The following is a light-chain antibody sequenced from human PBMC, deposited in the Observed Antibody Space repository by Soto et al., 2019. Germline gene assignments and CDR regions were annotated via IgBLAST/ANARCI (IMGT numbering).Light chain of an antibody. CDR3: QQYGSSSYT. Sequence: EIVLTQSPGTLSLSPGERATLSCRASQSVSSSYLGWYQQKPGQAPRLLIYGASARATGIPDRFSGSGSGTDFTLTSSRLEPEDFAVYYCQQYGSSSYTFGQGTKLEIK. V-gene: IGKV3-20*01. CDR2: GAS. J-gene: IGKJ2*01. CDR1: QSVSSSY.